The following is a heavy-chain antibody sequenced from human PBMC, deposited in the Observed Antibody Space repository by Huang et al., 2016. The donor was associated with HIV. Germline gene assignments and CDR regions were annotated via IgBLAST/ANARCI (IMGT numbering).Heavy chain of an antibody. CDR1: GGSIRSDNYY. J-gene: IGHJ4*02. Sequence: QLQLQESGPGLVKPSETLSLTCTVSGGSIRSDNYYWGWIRQPPGKGRGWIGSIYYSGRTYSNPSLKRRVTITGDTAKNHFFLRMGSVTAADTAVYYCARLPGSITMIRGVITDPYWGQGTLVTVSS. CDR2: IYYSGRT. CDR3: ARLPGSITMIRGVITDPY. V-gene: IGHV4-39*02. D-gene: IGHD3-10*01.